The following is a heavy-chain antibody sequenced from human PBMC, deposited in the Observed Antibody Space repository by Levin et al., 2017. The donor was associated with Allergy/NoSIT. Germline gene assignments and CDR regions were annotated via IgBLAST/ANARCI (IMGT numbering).Heavy chain of an antibody. D-gene: IGHD6-19*01. Sequence: GESLKISCAASGFTFSSYAMSWVRQAPGKGLEWVSTISGSGGSAYYADSVKGRFTISRDNSKNTLYLQMNSLRAEDTAVYYCASTIAVAGTGFDYWGQGTLVTVSS. CDR1: GFTFSSYA. CDR3: ASTIAVAGTGFDY. V-gene: IGHV3-23*01. CDR2: ISGSGGSA. J-gene: IGHJ4*02.